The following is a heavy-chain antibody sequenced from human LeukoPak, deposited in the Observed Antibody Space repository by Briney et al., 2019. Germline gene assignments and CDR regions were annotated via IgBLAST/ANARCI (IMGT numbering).Heavy chain of an antibody. CDR1: GYTFTSYD. CDR3: ARGFPPYGYDAIDY. Sequence: ASVKVSCKASGYTFTSYDINWVRQATGQGLEWMGWRNPNSGNTGYAQKFQGRVTMTRNTSISTAYMELSSLRSEDTAVYYCARGFPPYGYDAIDYWGQGTLVTVSS. CDR2: RNPNSGNT. J-gene: IGHJ4*02. D-gene: IGHD5-18*01. V-gene: IGHV1-8*01.